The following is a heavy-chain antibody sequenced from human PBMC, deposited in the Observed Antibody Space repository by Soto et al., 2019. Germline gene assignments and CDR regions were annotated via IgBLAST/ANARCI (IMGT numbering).Heavy chain of an antibody. CDR2: INHSGST. Sequence: LSLTCAVYGGSFSGYFWSWIRQPPGKGLEWIGEINHSGSTNYNPSLKSRVTISVDTSKNQFSLKLSSVTAADTAVYYCARGGWFGELLYYYGMDVWGQGTTVTVSS. CDR1: GGSFSGYF. V-gene: IGHV4-34*01. D-gene: IGHD3-10*01. J-gene: IGHJ6*02. CDR3: ARGGWFGELLYYYGMDV.